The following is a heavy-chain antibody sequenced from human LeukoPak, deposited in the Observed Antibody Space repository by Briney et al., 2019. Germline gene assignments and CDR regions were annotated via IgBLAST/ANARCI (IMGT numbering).Heavy chain of an antibody. D-gene: IGHD2-15*01. V-gene: IGHV1-69*01. CDR2: IIPIFGTA. J-gene: IGHJ4*02. CDR1: GGTFSSYA. CDR3: ARPSCSGGSCYHFDY. Sequence: SVKVSCKASGGTFSSYAISWVRQAPGQGLEWMGGIIPIFGTANYAQKFQGRVTITADESTSTAYMELSSLRSEDTAVYYCARPSCSGGSCYHFDYWGQGTLVTVSS.